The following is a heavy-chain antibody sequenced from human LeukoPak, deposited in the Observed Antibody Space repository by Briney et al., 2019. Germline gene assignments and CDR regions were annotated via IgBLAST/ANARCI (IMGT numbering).Heavy chain of an antibody. CDR2: ISYDGNDK. Sequence: GGSLRLSCAASGFTFSNYAMHWVCQAPGEGLKWVAIISYDGNDKYYTDSVKGRFTISRDNSKNTLYLQMNSLRAEDTAVYYCAKGDYGDYVDAFDIWGQGTMVTFSS. CDR1: GFTFSNYA. J-gene: IGHJ3*02. CDR3: AKGDYGDYVDAFDI. V-gene: IGHV3-30-3*01. D-gene: IGHD4-17*01.